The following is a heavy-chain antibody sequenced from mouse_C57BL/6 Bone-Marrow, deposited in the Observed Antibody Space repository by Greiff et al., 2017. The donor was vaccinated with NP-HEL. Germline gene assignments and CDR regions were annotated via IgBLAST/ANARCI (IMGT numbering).Heavy chain of an antibody. CDR1: GFNIKDDY. D-gene: IGHD1-1*01. V-gene: IGHV14-4*01. J-gene: IGHJ2*01. CDR3: TKGDYGSSSFDY. Sequence: VQLQQSGAELVRPGASVKLSCTASGFNIKDDYMHWVKQRPEQGLEWIGWIDPENGDTEYASKFQGKATITADTSSNTAYLQLSSLTSEDTAVYYCTKGDYGSSSFDYWGQGTTLTVSS. CDR2: IDPENGDT.